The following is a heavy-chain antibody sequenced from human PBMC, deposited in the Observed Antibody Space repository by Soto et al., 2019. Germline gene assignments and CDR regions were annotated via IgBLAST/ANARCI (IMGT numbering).Heavy chain of an antibody. CDR2: IYYSGNI. V-gene: IGHV4-61*01. J-gene: IGHJ5*02. D-gene: IGHD6-13*01. CDR3: ARGNIAASGTKFDP. Sequence: QVQLQESGPGLVKPSETLSLTCTVSGDSVTSRSYYWTWVRQPPGKGLEWIGYIYYSGNINYNPSLKIRFTIAVDTSTNQFSLKLTSVTAADTAIYYCARGNIAASGTKFDPWGQGILVTVSS. CDR1: GDSVTSRSYY.